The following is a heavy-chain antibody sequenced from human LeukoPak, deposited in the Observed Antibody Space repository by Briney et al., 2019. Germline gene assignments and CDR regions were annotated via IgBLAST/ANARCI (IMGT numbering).Heavy chain of an antibody. CDR1: GYTFTSYG. J-gene: IGHJ4*02. CDR2: ISDYNGNT. V-gene: IGHV1-18*01. D-gene: IGHD5-24*01. CDR3: ARGLQVEMAIPTLYYFDY. Sequence: ASVKVSCKASGYTFTSYGISWARQAPGQGLEWMGWISDYNGNTNYAQKLQGRVTMTTDTSTSTAYMELSSLRSEDTAVYYCARGLQVEMAIPTLYYFDYWGQGTLVTVSS.